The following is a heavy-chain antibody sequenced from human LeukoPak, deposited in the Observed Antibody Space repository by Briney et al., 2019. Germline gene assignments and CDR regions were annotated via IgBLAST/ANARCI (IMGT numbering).Heavy chain of an antibody. J-gene: IGHJ6*03. CDR1: GGSFSGYY. CDR3: ASTITIFGVVTYYYYMGV. V-gene: IGHV4-34*01. Sequence: PSETLSLTCAVYGGSFSGYYWSWIRQPPGKGLEWIGEINHSGSTNYNPSLKSRVTISVDTSKNQFSLKLSSVTAADTAVYYCASTITIFGVVTYYYYMGVWGKGTTVTVSS. D-gene: IGHD3-3*01. CDR2: INHSGST.